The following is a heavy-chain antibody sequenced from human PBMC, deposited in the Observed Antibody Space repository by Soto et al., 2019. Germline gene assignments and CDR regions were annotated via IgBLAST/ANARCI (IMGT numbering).Heavy chain of an antibody. J-gene: IGHJ3*02. V-gene: IGHV3-15*01. D-gene: IGHD1-7*01. Sequence: LRLSCEGSGFTFSNAWMSWVRQTPGKGLEWIGRIKSKIYGGTTDYSAPVNGRFTISRDDSKNTLYLQMRSLKTEDTAVYYCATRRELDLRGAFDIWGQGTMVTVSS. CDR2: IKSKIYGGTT. CDR3: ATRRELDLRGAFDI. CDR1: GFTFSNAW.